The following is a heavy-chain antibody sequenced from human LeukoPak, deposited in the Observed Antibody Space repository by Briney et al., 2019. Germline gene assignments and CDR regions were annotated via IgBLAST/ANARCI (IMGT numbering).Heavy chain of an antibody. J-gene: IGHJ4*02. V-gene: IGHV3-48*03. CDR2: ISSSGSNI. Sequence: GGSLRLSCAASGFAFSSYEMNWIRQAPGKGLEWVSYISSSGSNIYYADSVKGRFTISRDNANNALYLQMASLRAEDTAVYYCARLLGGYSDYWGQGTLVTVSS. CDR3: ARLLGGYSDY. CDR1: GFAFSSYE. D-gene: IGHD5-18*01.